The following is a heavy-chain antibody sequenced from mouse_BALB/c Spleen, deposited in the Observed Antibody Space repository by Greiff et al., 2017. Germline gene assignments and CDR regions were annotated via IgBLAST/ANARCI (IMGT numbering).Heavy chain of an antibody. CDR3: TRRGDYGNYFDY. CDR1: GYTFTSYW. Sequence: QVQLQQSGAELVKPGASVKMSCKASGYTFTSYWMHWVKQRPGQGLEWIGTIDPSDSYTSYNQKFKGKATLTVDTSSSTAYMQLSSLTSEDSAVYYCTRRGDYGNYFDYWGQGTTLTVSS. D-gene: IGHD2-1*01. J-gene: IGHJ2*01. V-gene: IGHV1S127*01. CDR2: IDPSDSYT.